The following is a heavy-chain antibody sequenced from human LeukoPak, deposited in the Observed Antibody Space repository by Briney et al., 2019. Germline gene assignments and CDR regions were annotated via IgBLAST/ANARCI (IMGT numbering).Heavy chain of an antibody. V-gene: IGHV4-59*12. J-gene: IGHJ4*02. CDR3: ARDSGGSGSYYPPHFDY. CDR2: IYHSGST. CDR1: GGSISSYY. D-gene: IGHD3-10*01. Sequence: SETLSLTCTVSGGSISSYYWSWIRQPPGKGLEWIGYIYHSGSTYYNPSLKSRVTISVDRSKNQFSLKLSSVTAADTAVYYCARDSGGSGSYYPPHFDYWGQGTLVTVSS.